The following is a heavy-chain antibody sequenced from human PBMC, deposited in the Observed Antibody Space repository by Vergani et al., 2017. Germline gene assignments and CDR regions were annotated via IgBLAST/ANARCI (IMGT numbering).Heavy chain of an antibody. Sequence: EVQLVESGGGLVQPGGSLRLSCAASGFTFSSYSMNWVRQAPGKGLEWVSYISSSSSTIYYADSVKGRFTIPRDNAKNSLYLQMNSLRAEDTAVYYCARDRRDGYTRYFDYWGQGTLVTVSS. CDR1: GFTFSSYS. CDR3: ARDRRDGYTRYFDY. V-gene: IGHV3-48*04. J-gene: IGHJ4*02. CDR2: ISSSSSTI. D-gene: IGHD5-24*01.